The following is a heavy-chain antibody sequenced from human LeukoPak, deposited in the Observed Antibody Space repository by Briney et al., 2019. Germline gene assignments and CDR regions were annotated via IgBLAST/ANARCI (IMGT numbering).Heavy chain of an antibody. Sequence: GGSLRLSCAASGFTFSSYSMNWVRQAPGKGLEWVSSISSSSSYIYYADSVKGRFTISRDNAKNSLYLQMNSLRAEDTAVYYCAREGWSVETYYCGSGSSYYFDYWGQGTLVTVSS. D-gene: IGHD3-10*01. J-gene: IGHJ4*02. V-gene: IGHV3-21*01. CDR2: ISSSSSYI. CDR3: AREGWSVETYYCGSGSSYYFDY. CDR1: GFTFSSYS.